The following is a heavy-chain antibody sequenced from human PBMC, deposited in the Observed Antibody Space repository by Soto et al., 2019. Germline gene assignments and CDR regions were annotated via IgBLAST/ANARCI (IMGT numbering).Heavy chain of an antibody. D-gene: IGHD2-21*02. J-gene: IGHJ5*02. CDR3: ARTIVVVTAIGFDP. Sequence: ASVKVSCKASGYTFTSCAMHWVRQAPGQRLEWMGWINAGNGNTKYSQKFQGRVTITRDTSASTAYMELSSLRSEDTAVYYCARTIVVVTAIGFDPWGQGTLVTVSS. CDR2: INAGNGNT. V-gene: IGHV1-3*01. CDR1: GYTFTSCA.